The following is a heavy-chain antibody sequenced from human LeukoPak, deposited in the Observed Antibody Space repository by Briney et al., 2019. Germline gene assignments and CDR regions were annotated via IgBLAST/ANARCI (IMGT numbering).Heavy chain of an antibody. CDR3: ARAYDNNDYFDY. V-gene: IGHV1-2*02. CDR1: GYTFTGYY. J-gene: IGHJ4*02. CDR2: INPNSGGT. D-gene: IGHD3-22*01. Sequence: GASVRVPCKASGYTFTGYYMHWARKAPGQGLEWMGWINPNSGGTSYAQKFQGRVTMTRDTSISTAYMKLTRLRFDDTAVYYCARAYDNNDYFDYWGQGTLVTVSS.